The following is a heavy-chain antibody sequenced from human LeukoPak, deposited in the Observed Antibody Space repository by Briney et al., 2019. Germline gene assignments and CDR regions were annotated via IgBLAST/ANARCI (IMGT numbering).Heavy chain of an antibody. Sequence: PSETLSLTCTVSGGSISSYYWSWIRQPPGKGLEWIGYIHYSGSTNYNPSLKSRVTISVDTSKNQFSLKLSSVTAADTAVYYCARLDYYDSSGYYWGYFDYWGQGTLVTVSS. CDR2: IHYSGST. J-gene: IGHJ4*02. V-gene: IGHV4-59*01. CDR3: ARLDYYDSSGYYWGYFDY. D-gene: IGHD3-22*01. CDR1: GGSISSYY.